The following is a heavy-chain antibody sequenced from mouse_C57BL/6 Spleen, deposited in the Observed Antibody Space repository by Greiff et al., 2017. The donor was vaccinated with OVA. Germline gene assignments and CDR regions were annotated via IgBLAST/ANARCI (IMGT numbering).Heavy chain of an antibody. D-gene: IGHD1-1*02. CDR1: GYTFTSYW. Sequence: QVQLQQSGAELMRPGSSVKLSCKASGYTFTSYWMHWVKQRPIQGLEWIGNIDPSDSETHYNQKFKDKATLTVDKSSSTAYMQLSSLTSEDSAVYYCARGGPAWFAYWGQGTLVTVSA. V-gene: IGHV1-52*01. CDR2: IDPSDSET. CDR3: ARGGPAWFAY. J-gene: IGHJ3*01.